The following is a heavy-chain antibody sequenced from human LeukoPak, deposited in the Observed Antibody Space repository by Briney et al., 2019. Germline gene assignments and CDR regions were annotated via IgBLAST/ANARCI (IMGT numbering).Heavy chain of an antibody. CDR2: INPNSGGT. V-gene: IGHV1-2*02. CDR1: GYTFTGYY. CDR3: ARQEAYNWFDP. Sequence: GASVKVPCKASGYTFTGYYMHWMRQAPGQGLEWMGWINPNSGGTNYAQKFQGRVTMTRDTSISTAYMELSRLRSDDTAVYYCARQEAYNWFDPWGQGTLVTVSS. J-gene: IGHJ5*02.